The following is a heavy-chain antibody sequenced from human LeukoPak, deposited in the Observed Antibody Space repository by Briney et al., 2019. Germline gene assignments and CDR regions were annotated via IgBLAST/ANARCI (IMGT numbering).Heavy chain of an antibody. Sequence: SETLSLTCTVSGGSISSYYWSWIRQPPGKGLEWIGYIYYSGSTNYNPSLKSRVTISVDTSKNQFSLKLNSVTAADTAVYYCASPPAGGSDRDFHYWGQGTLVTVSS. CDR3: ASPPAGGSDRDFHY. CDR2: IYYSGST. J-gene: IGHJ4*02. CDR1: GGSISSYY. V-gene: IGHV4-59*01. D-gene: IGHD1-26*01.